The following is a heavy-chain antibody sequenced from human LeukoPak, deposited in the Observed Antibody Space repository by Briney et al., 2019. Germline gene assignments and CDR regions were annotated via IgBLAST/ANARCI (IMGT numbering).Heavy chain of an antibody. CDR1: GFTFSDYY. CDR3: ARAAVAGTTLNY. D-gene: IGHD6-19*01. CDR2: ISSSSSYT. Sequence: PGGSLRLSCAASGFTFSDYYMSWNRQAPGKGLEWVSYISSSSSYTNYADSVKGRFTISRDNAKNSLYLQMNSLRAEDTAVYYCARAAVAGTTLNYWGQGTLVTVSS. V-gene: IGHV3-11*06. J-gene: IGHJ4*02.